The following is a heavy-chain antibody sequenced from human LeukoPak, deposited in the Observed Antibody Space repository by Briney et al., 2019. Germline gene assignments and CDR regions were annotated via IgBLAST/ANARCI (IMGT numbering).Heavy chain of an antibody. CDR1: GFTFSSYA. J-gene: IGHJ4*02. CDR2: ISYDGSNK. D-gene: IGHD5-12*01. V-gene: IGHV3-30-3*01. Sequence: GGSLRLSCAASGFTFSSYAMHWVRQAPGKGLEWVAVISYDGSNKYYADSVKGRFTISRDNSKNTLYLQMNSLRAEDTAVYYCARERDIVATRLDYWGQGTLVTVSS. CDR3: ARERDIVATRLDY.